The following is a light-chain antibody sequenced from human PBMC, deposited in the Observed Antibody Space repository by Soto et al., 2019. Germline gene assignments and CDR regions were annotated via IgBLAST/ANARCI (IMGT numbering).Light chain of an antibody. CDR2: EAA. V-gene: IGKV1-5*03. Sequence: DIPMTQSPSTLSASVGDRVTITCRASQYIHNYLAWYQQKPGEAPKLLIYEAANLESGVPSRFSGSGTGTEFTLTISSLQPDDFATYYCPQSNNYPWTFGQGTRVEI. J-gene: IGKJ1*01. CDR3: PQSNNYPWT. CDR1: QYIHNY.